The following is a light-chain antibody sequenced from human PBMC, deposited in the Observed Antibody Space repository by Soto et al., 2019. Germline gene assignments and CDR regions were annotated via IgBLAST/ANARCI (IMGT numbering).Light chain of an antibody. J-gene: IGKJ1*01. CDR2: AAS. CDR1: RNVSIY. Sequence: EIPLTQSPSSLAASVGDRLTLTCLASRNVSIYLNWYQHKPGKGPTLLIYAASTLHSGVPSRFSGSGSGTDFTLTISSLQTEDVATYYCQNYFSTPRTFGQGTKVDIK. CDR3: QNYFSTPRT. V-gene: IGKV1-27*01.